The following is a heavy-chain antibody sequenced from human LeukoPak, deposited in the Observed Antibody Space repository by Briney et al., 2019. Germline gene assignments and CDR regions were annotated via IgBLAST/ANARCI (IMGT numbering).Heavy chain of an antibody. J-gene: IGHJ4*02. Sequence: KSGGSLRLSCAASGFTFTNAWMSWVRQAPGKGLEWVSSISSSSSYIYYADSAKGRFTISRDNAKNSLYLQMNSLRAEDTAVCYCAREDGIKWELLGYFDYWGQGTLVTVSS. CDR1: GFTFTNAW. V-gene: IGHV3-21*01. D-gene: IGHD1-26*01. CDR2: ISSSSSYI. CDR3: AREDGIKWELLGYFDY.